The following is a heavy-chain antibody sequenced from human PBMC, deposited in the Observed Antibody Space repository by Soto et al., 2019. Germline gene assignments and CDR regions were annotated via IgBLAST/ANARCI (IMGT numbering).Heavy chain of an antibody. V-gene: IGHV4-39*07. Sequence: SETLSLTCTDSGGSISSSSYFWCWIRQPPGKGLEWIGTIYYSGTTYYNPSLKSRVTISVDTSKNQFSLKLNSVTAADTAVYYCARDLWGYCGTDCYPLDVWGQGTTVT. CDR3: ARDLWGYCGTDCYPLDV. CDR2: IYYSGTT. J-gene: IGHJ6*02. D-gene: IGHD2-21*02. CDR1: GGSISSSSYF.